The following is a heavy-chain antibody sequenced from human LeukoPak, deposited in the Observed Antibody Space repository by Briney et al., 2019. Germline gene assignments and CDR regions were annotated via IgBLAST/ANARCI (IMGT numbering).Heavy chain of an antibody. CDR3: ARPYYYSSGSLPY. CDR1: AFTFSSYS. J-gene: IGHJ4*02. CDR2: ISWNSGSI. D-gene: IGHD3-10*01. Sequence: GGSLRLSCAASAFTFSSYSMNWVRQAPGKGLEWVSGISWNSGSIGYADSLKGRFTISRDNAKNSLYLQMNSLRAEDTAVYYCARPYYYSSGSLPYWGQGTLVTVSS. V-gene: IGHV3-48*04.